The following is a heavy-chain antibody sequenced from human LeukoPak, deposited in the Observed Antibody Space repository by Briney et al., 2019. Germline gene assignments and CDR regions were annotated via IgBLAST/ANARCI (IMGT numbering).Heavy chain of an antibody. CDR3: VGHSDY. J-gene: IGHJ4*02. Sequence: GGSLRLSCEASGFTFSSYEMQWVRQAPGKGLEWVSYITTSGSTIYYADSVKGRFTISRGNSKNSLYLQMNSLRAEDTAVYYCVGHSDYWGQGTLVTVSS. CDR1: GFTFSSYE. CDR2: ITTSGSTI. V-gene: IGHV3-48*03. D-gene: IGHD3-16*01.